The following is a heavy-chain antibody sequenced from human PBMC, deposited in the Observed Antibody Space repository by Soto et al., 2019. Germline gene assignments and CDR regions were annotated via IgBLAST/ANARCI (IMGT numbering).Heavy chain of an antibody. J-gene: IGHJ4*02. CDR1: GFTFSSYA. Sequence: QVQLVESGGGVVQPGRSLRLSCAASGFTFSSYAMHWVRQAPGKGLEWVAVISYDGNNKYYADSVKGRFTISRDNSKNTLYLQMNSLRAEDTAVYYCARGRRYFDWLLPDYWGQGTLVTVSS. V-gene: IGHV3-30-3*01. CDR2: ISYDGNNK. D-gene: IGHD3-9*01. CDR3: ARGRRYFDWLLPDY.